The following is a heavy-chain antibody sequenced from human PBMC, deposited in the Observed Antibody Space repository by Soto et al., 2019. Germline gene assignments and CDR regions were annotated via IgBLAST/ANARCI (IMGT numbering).Heavy chain of an antibody. Sequence: EVQLVESGGGLVKPGGSLRLSCAASGFTFSNAWMSWVRQAPGKGLEWVGRIKSKTDGGTTDYAAPVKGRFTISRDDSKNTLYLQMNSLKTEDTAVYYCTTDRIAMKPPYSGYDLTDYWGQGTLVTVSS. CDR3: TTDRIAMKPPYSGYDLTDY. CDR1: GFTFSNAW. J-gene: IGHJ4*02. CDR2: IKSKTDGGTT. V-gene: IGHV3-15*01. D-gene: IGHD5-12*01.